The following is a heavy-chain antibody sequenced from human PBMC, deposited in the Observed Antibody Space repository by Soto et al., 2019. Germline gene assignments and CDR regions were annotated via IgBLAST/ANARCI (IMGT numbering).Heavy chain of an antibody. CDR3: AKDLHGSGSYYYGMDV. D-gene: IGHD3-10*01. J-gene: IGHJ6*02. Sequence: GGSLRLSCAASGFIFSSYAMSWVRQAPGKGLEWVSVISYSGGSTYYADSVKGRFTISRDNSKNTLYLQMNSLRVEDTAVYYCAKDLHGSGSYYYGMDVWGQGTTVTVSS. CDR1: GFIFSSYA. CDR2: ISYSGGST. V-gene: IGHV3-23*01.